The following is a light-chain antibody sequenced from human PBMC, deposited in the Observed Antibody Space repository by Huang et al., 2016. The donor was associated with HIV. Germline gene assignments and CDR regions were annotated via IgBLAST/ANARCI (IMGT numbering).Light chain of an antibody. V-gene: IGKV3-15*01. Sequence: EIVVTQSPVTLSASPGETVTLSCRASQSIGNLAWYQQKPGQAPRLLIYGASTRVMGIPDRFSGSGSGTEFTLTISSLQSEDFAVYFCQQYNSWPPWTFGQGTKVDIK. CDR3: QQYNSWPPWT. CDR2: GAS. CDR1: QSIGN. J-gene: IGKJ1*01.